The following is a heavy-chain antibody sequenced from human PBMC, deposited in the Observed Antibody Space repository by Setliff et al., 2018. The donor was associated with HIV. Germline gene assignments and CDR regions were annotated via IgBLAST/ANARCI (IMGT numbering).Heavy chain of an antibody. J-gene: IGHJ6*04. V-gene: IGHV4-39*07. CDR1: GGSISSSHTY. CDR3: ARDEIGV. CDR2: IFKTGHT. Sequence: SETLSLTCTVSGGSISSSHTYWGWIRQPPGKGLEWIGSIFKTGHTYYNPSLKSRVTISVDTSKNQFSPKLSSVTAADTAVYYCARDEIGVWGKGTTVTVSS.